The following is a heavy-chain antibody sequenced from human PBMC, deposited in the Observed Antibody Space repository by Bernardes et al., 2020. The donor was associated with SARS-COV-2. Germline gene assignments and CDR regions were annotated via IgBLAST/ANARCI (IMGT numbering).Heavy chain of an antibody. CDR2: IKSDGNT. Sequence: VGSLRLSCAASGFDFSNSWMHWVRQAPGKGLVWVSRIKSDGNTDYGDSVKGRFTVSRDNTRNTLYLQVNSLRAEDTAVYYCVRFADPSGWGQGTLVTVSS. J-gene: IGHJ4*02. CDR1: GFDFSNSW. D-gene: IGHD6-19*01. V-gene: IGHV3-74*01. CDR3: VRFADPSG.